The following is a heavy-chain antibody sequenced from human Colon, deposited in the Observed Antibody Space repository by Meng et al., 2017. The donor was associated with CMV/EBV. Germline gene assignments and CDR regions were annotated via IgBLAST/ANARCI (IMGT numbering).Heavy chain of an antibody. CDR3: ARDPSSSSGPDYFDY. J-gene: IGHJ4*02. CDR2: ISSSSSHI. V-gene: IGHV3-21*01. CDR1: GLTFSSSW. Sequence: GESLKISCAASGLTFSSSWMSWVRQSPGKGLEWVSSISSSSSHIYYAESVKGRFTISRDNAKNSLYLQMNSLRVEDAAVYYCARDPSSSSGPDYFDYWGQGTLVTVSS. D-gene: IGHD6-6*01.